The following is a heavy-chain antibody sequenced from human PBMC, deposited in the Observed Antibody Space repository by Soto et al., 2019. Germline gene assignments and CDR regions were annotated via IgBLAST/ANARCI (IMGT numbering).Heavy chain of an antibody. CDR2: ISGSGGST. D-gene: IGHD3-10*02. CDR3: AKDQLYIRGVIHNWFDP. CDR1: GLTFSSYA. J-gene: IGHJ5*02. Sequence: EVQLLESGGGLIQPGGSLRLSCAASGLTFSSYAMSWVRQAPGKGLEWVSAISGSGGSTYYADSVKGRFTISRDNSKNTLYLPMNSLRAEDTAVYDCAKDQLYIRGVIHNWFDPWGQGTLVTVSS. V-gene: IGHV3-23*01.